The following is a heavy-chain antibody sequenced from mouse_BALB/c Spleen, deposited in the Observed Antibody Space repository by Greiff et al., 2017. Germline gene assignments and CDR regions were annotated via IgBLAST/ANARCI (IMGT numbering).Heavy chain of an antibody. D-gene: IGHD2-4*01. CDR2: INPSTGYT. CDR3: ASFGDYDGFAY. CDR1: GYTFTSYW. V-gene: IGHV1-7*01. J-gene: IGHJ3*01. Sequence: VQLQESGAELAKPGASVKMSCKASGYTFTSYWMHWVKQRPGQGLEWIGYINPSTGYTEYNQKFKDKATLTADKSSSTAYMQLSSLTSEDSAVYYCASFGDYDGFAYWGQGTLVTVSA.